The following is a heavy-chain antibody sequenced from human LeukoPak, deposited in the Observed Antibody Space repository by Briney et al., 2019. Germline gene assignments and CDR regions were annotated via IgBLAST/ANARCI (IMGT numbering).Heavy chain of an antibody. D-gene: IGHD5-12*01. CDR1: GYTFTDYY. V-gene: IGHV1-2*02. CDR3: ARYLSGYDYFDY. CDR2: INSNSGGP. Sequence: AASVKVSCKTSGYTFTDYYMHWVRQAPGQGLEWMAWINSNSGGPKYAQKFQGRVTMTRDTSISTVYLELNTLISDDTAIYYCARYLSGYDYFDYWGQGTLVTVSS. J-gene: IGHJ4*02.